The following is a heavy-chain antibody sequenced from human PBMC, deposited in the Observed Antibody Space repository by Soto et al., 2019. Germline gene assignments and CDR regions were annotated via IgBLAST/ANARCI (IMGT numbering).Heavy chain of an antibody. CDR2: IKSEVDGGTT. D-gene: IGHD2-8*02. V-gene: IGHV3-15*01. Sequence: EVRLAESGGGLVRPGGSLRLSCATSGFTFPNAWMSWVRQAPGKGLEWVGRIKSEVDGGTTDFAAPVKGRFNISRDDVRDTLYLEMNSLKIEDTAVYYCTCAPGRNLIFWGQGALVTVSS. J-gene: IGHJ4*02. CDR1: GFTFPNAW. CDR3: TCAPGRNLIF.